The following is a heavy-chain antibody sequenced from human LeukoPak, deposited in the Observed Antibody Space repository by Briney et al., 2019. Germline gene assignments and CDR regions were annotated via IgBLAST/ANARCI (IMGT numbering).Heavy chain of an antibody. V-gene: IGHV3-21*01. CDR3: ARLTCDSTSCYGKYYFDH. Sequence: IPGRSLRLSCAASGFTFSAYAIAWVRQAPGKGLEWVSSINGDSSHIYYADSVKGRFTIARDNAKNSLHLQMNSLRAEDTAVYYCARLTCDSTSCYGKYYFDHWGQGTLVTVSS. CDR2: INGDSSHI. J-gene: IGHJ4*02. CDR1: GFTFSAYA. D-gene: IGHD2-2*01.